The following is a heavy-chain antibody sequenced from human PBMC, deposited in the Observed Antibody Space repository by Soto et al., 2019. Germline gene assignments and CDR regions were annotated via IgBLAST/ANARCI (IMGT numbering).Heavy chain of an antibody. J-gene: IGHJ4*02. CDR2: IYWDDDK. CDR1: GFSLSTSGVG. V-gene: IGHV2-5*02. CDR3: AHLLRRRRGFDY. D-gene: IGHD3-3*01. Sequence: QITLKESGPTLVKPTQTLTLTCTFSGFSLSTSGVGVGWIRQPPGKALEWLALIYWDDDKRYSPSLKSRLTITKDTSKNQVVLTMTNVDPVDTATYYCAHLLRRRRGFDYWGQGTLVTVSS.